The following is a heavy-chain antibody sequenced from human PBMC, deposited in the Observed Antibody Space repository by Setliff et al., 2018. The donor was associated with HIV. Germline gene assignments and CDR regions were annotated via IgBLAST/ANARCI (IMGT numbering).Heavy chain of an antibody. D-gene: IGHD3-22*01. CDR3: ARAYNVYDYRFDSSGYDY. J-gene: IGHJ4*02. Sequence: ETLSLTCAVSGDSISNNNWWSWVRQVPGKGLEWVSNTKYDGSGSYYVDSVKGRFIASTDNAKNSLFLEMNSLKAEDTAVYYCARAYNVYDYRFDSSGYDYWGQGTLVTVSS. CDR1: GDSISNNNW. V-gene: IGHV3-7*03. CDR2: TKYDGSGS.